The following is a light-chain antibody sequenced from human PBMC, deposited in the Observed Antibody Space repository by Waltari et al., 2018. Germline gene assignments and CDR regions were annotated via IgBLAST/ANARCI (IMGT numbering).Light chain of an antibody. J-gene: IGKJ1*01. CDR2: GGS. Sequence: DIVMTQTPLSLPITPGEPASISCRSSQSLLHSNGNTYLHWYLQKPGQSPQLLIYGGSNRASGVPDRFIGSGSGTDFTLKISKVEAEDVGVYYCVQAIAFPPTFGQGTKVEIK. CDR1: QSLLHSNGNTY. V-gene: IGKV2-40*01. CDR3: VQAIAFPPT.